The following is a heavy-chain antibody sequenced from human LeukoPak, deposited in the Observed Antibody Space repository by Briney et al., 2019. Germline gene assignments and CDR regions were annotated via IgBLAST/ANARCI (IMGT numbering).Heavy chain of an antibody. V-gene: IGHV3-30*04. CDR2: ISYDGSNK. CDR1: GFTFSSYE. J-gene: IGHJ4*02. D-gene: IGHD6-13*01. Sequence: GGTLRLPCAASGFTFSSYEMNWVRQAPGKGLEWVAVISYDGSNKYYADSVKGRFTISRDNSKNTLYLQMNSLRAEDTAVYYCARGCSSSWPPDYWGQGTLVTVSS. CDR3: ARGCSSSWPPDY.